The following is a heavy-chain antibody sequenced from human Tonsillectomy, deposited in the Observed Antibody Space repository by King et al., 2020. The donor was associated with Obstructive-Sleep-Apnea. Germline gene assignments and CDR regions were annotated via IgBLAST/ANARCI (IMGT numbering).Heavy chain of an antibody. CDR1: GGSISSGGYH. D-gene: IGHD3-16*01. J-gene: IGHJ6*02. CDR2: IYYSGST. V-gene: IGHV4-31*03. CDR3: ARLPGGNYGMDV. Sequence: QLQESGPGLVKPSQTLSLTCSVSGGSISSGGYHWSWIRQHPGKGLEWIGYIYYSGSTYYNPSLKSRVTISVDTSKNEFSLKLRSVTAADTAFYYCARLPGGNYGMDVWGQGTTVTVSS.